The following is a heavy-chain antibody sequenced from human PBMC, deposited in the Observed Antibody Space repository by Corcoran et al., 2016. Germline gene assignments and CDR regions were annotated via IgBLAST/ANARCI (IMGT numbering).Heavy chain of an antibody. CDR3: AKVGSGYDSSGSLDY. D-gene: IGHD3-22*01. CDR1: GGSISSYY. Sequence: QVQLQESGPGLVKPSETRSLTCTVSGGSISSYYWSWIRQPPGKGLEWIGYIYYSGSTNYNPSLKSRVTISVDTSKNQFSLKLSSVTAADTAVYYCAKVGSGYDSSGSLDYWGQGTLVTVSS. J-gene: IGHJ4*02. V-gene: IGHV4-59*01. CDR2: IYYSGST.